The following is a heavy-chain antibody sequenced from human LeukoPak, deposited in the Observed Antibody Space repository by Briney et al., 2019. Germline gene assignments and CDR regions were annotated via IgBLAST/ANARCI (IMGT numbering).Heavy chain of an antibody. CDR2: IYSGGST. CDR3: AKGPLPILGY. CDR1: GFTVSSNY. J-gene: IGHJ4*02. D-gene: IGHD1-26*01. V-gene: IGHV3-53*01. Sequence: GGSLRLSCAASGFTVSSNYMSWVRQAPGKGLEWVSIIYSGGSTYYADSVKGRFTIFRDNSKNALYLQMNSLRAEDTAEYYCAKGPLPILGYWGQGTLVTVSS.